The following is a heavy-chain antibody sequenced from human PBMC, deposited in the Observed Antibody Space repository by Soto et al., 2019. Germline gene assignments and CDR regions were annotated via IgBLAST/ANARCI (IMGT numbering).Heavy chain of an antibody. V-gene: IGHV4-34*02. CDR1: GGSFSGYY. Sequence: QVQLQQWGAGLLKPSETLSLTCAVYGGSFSGYYWSWIRQPPGKGLEWIGEINHSGSTIYNPSLESRVTISVDTSKNQFSLKLSSVTAADTAVYYCARVQWFGMDGRYWGQRTLVTVSS. D-gene: IGHD3-10*01. J-gene: IGHJ4*02. CDR2: INHSGST. CDR3: ARVQWFGMDGRY.